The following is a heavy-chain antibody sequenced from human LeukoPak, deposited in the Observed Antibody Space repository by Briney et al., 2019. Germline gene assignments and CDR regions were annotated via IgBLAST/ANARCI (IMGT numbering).Heavy chain of an antibody. V-gene: IGHV3-23*01. CDR2: ISGSGGST. J-gene: IGHJ3*02. Sequence: PGGSLRLSCAASGFTFSSYAMSWVRQAPGKGLEWVSAISGSGGSTYYADSVKGRFTISRDNSKNTLYLQMNSLRAEDTAVYYCAKEYCSGGSCPGAFDIWGQGTMVTVSS. CDR3: AKEYCSGGSCPGAFDI. D-gene: IGHD2-15*01. CDR1: GFTFSSYA.